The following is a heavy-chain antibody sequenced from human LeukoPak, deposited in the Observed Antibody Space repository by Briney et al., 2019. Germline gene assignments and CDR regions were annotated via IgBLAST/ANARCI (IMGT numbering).Heavy chain of an antibody. CDR2: IYYSGST. V-gene: IGHV4-39*02. J-gene: IGHJ4*02. D-gene: IGHD1-26*01. Sequence: SETLSLTCTVSGGSISSSSYYWGWIRQTPGKGLEWIGSIYYSGSTYYNSSLKSRIIISVDTSKDHFSLKLSSVTAADTAVYYCARQSGSYYTDFDYWGRGTLVTVSS. CDR3: ARQSGSYYTDFDY. CDR1: GGSISSSSYY.